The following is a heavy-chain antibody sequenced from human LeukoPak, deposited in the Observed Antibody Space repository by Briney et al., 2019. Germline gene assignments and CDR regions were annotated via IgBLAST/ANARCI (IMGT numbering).Heavy chain of an antibody. CDR3: AKDWGSSSPNWYFDL. V-gene: IGHV3-23*01. Sequence: GGSLRLSCAASGFTFSSYAISWVRQAPGKGLEWVSAISGIGGSTYYADSVKGRFTISRDNSKNKVYMQMNSLRAEDTAVYYCAKDWGSSSPNWYFDLWGRGTLVTVSS. CDR1: GFTFSSYA. J-gene: IGHJ2*01. D-gene: IGHD6-13*01. CDR2: ISGIGGST.